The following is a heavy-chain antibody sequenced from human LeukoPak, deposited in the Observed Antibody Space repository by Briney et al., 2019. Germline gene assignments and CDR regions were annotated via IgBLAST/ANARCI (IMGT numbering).Heavy chain of an antibody. CDR1: GYTFTGYY. D-gene: IGHD3-22*01. CDR3: ARDSYYYDSSGYPLQDDY. Sequence: ASVKVSCKASGYTFTGYYMHWVRQAPGQGLEWMGWINPNSGGTNYAQKFQGRVTMTRDTSISTAYMELSRLRPDDTAVYYCARDSYYYDSSGYPLQDDYWGQGTLVTVSS. V-gene: IGHV1-2*02. J-gene: IGHJ4*02. CDR2: INPNSGGT.